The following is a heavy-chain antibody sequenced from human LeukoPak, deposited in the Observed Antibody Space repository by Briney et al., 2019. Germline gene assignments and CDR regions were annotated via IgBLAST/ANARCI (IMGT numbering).Heavy chain of an antibody. D-gene: IGHD3-22*01. V-gene: IGHV4-59*01. Sequence: SETLSLTCTVSGGSISSYYWSWIRQPPGKGQEWIGYIYYSGSTNYNPSLKSRVTISVDTSKNQFSLKLSSVTAADTAVYYCARDFQDPYYYDSSGYKADAFDIWGQGTMVTVSS. CDR3: ARDFQDPYYYDSSGYKADAFDI. CDR1: GGSISSYY. CDR2: IYYSGST. J-gene: IGHJ3*02.